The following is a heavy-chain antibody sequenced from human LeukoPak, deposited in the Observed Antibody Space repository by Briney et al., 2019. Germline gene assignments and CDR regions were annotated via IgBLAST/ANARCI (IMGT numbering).Heavy chain of an antibody. Sequence: PSETLSLTCTVSGGSISSYYWSWIRQPPGKGLEWIGEINHSGSTNYNPSLKSRVTISVDTSKNQFSLKLSSVTAADTAVYYCARGYCSGDSCYSWFDPWGQGTLVTVSS. V-gene: IGHV4-34*01. CDR2: INHSGST. J-gene: IGHJ5*02. CDR1: GGSISSYY. D-gene: IGHD2-15*01. CDR3: ARGYCSGDSCYSWFDP.